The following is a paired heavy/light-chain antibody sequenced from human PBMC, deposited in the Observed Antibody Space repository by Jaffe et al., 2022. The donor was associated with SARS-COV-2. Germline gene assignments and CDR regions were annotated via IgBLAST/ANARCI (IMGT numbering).Light chain of an antibody. CDR3: SSYTSSSTLV. CDR1: SSDVGGYDY. V-gene: IGLV2-14*01. Sequence: QSALTQPASVSGSPGQSITISCTGTSSDVGGYDYVSWYQQHPGKAPKLMIYDVSNRPSGVSNRFSGSKSGNTASLTISGLQAEDEADYYCSSYTSSSTLVFGEGTKLTVL. CDR2: DVS. J-gene: IGLJ3*02.
Heavy chain of an antibody. J-gene: IGHJ4*02. V-gene: IGHV3-15*01. CDR3: TTDLDYVWGSYRYNYFDY. Sequence: EVQLVESGGGLVKPGGSLRLSCAASGFTFSNAWMSWVRQAPGKGLEWVGRIKSKTDGGTTDYAAPVKGRFTISRDDSKNTLYLQMNSLKTEDTAVYYCTTDLDYVWGSYRYNYFDYWGQGTLVTVSS. CDR1: GFTFSNAW. D-gene: IGHD3-16*02. CDR2: IKSKTDGGTT.